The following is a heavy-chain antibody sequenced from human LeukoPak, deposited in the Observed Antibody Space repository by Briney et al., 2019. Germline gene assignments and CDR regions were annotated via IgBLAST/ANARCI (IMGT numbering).Heavy chain of an antibody. CDR3: ARDYFRPNTAMDRWDAFDI. D-gene: IGHD5-18*01. Sequence: SSVKVSCKASGGTFSSYAISWLRQAPGQGLEWMGRIIPIFGTANYAQKFQGRVTITTDESTSIAYMELSSLRSEDTAVYYCARDYFRPNTAMDRWDAFDIWGQGTMVTVSS. CDR1: GGTFSSYA. V-gene: IGHV1-69*05. J-gene: IGHJ3*02. CDR2: IIPIFGTA.